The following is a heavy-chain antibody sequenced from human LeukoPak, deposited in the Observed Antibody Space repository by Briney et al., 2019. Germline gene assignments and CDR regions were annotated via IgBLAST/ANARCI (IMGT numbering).Heavy chain of an antibody. CDR1: GFTFTRYW. CDR2: INQDGSVR. J-gene: IGHJ4*02. V-gene: IGHV3-7*04. CDR3: ARDYSSSGSFDY. D-gene: IGHD3-10*01. Sequence: PGGSLRLSCAASGFTFTRYWMTWIRQAPGEGLEWVANINQDGSVRYYVDSVRGRFTISRDNAKNSFLLQMNSPSAEDTAVYYCARDYSSSGSFDYWGQGALVTVSS.